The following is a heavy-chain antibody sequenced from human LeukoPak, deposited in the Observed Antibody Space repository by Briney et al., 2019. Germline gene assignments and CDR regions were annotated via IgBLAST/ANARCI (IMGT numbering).Heavy chain of an antibody. V-gene: IGHV1-46*01. Sequence: GASVKVSCKASGGTFSRFTISWVRQAPGQGLEWMGIINPSGGSTSYAQKFQGRVTMTRDTSTSTVYMELSSLRSEDTAVYYCARDRTPRYEYVDWGQGTLVTVSP. CDR2: INPSGGST. CDR3: ARDRTPRYEYVD. J-gene: IGHJ4*02. CDR1: GGTFSRFT. D-gene: IGHD5-12*01.